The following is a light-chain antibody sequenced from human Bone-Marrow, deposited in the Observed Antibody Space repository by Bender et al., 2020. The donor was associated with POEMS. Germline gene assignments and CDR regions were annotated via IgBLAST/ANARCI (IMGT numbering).Light chain of an antibody. CDR2: KDT. CDR1: ALPAQH. CDR3: QSADTSGSPVV. V-gene: IGLV3-25*02. Sequence: SFELTQPPSVSVSPGQTATINCSGDALPAQHAYWYQQKPGQAPMLVLYKDTERPSGIPERFSGSTSGTTVTLTISGVQADDEADYYCQSADTSGSPVVFGGGTTLTVL. J-gene: IGLJ2*01.